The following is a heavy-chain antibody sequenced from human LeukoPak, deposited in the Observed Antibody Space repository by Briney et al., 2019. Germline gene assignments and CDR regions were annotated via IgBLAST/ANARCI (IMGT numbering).Heavy chain of an antibody. D-gene: IGHD1-26*01. Sequence: GGSLRLSCAASGFTFSTYNMNWVRHAPGKGLEWISSITSSSSYIYYADSVKGRFTISRDNAKNSLYLQMNSLSPDDTAVYFCARDPYSGNYGDYYCYYMDVWGKGTTVTISS. V-gene: IGHV3-21*06. CDR1: GFTFSTYN. CDR2: ITSSSSYI. J-gene: IGHJ6*03. CDR3: ARDPYSGNYGDYYCYYMDV.